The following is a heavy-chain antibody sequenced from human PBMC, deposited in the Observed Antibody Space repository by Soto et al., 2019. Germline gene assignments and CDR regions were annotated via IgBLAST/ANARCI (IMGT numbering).Heavy chain of an antibody. J-gene: IGHJ6*02. CDR1: GDSISSADYY. Sequence: SETLSLTCTVSGDSISSADYYWSWIRQTPGKGLEWIGHIFYSGTTYYNPSLKSRLTISVDTSKNHFSLRLTSVTAADTAVYYCARDLWVEPELYYYGMDVWCQGTTVTVSS. CDR3: ARDLWVEPELYYYGMDV. D-gene: IGHD1-1*01. V-gene: IGHV4-30-4*01. CDR2: IFYSGTT.